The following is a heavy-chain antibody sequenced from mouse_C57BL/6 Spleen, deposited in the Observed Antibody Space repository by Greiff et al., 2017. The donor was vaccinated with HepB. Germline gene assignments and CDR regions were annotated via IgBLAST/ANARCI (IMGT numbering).Heavy chain of an antibody. V-gene: IGHV1-81*01. D-gene: IGHD1-1*01. CDR2: IYPRSGNT. Sequence: VKVVESGAELARPGASVKLSCKASGYTFTSYGISWVKQRTGQGLEWIGEIYPRSGNTYYNEKFKGKATLTADKSSSTAYMELRSLTSEDSAVYFCARKGITTVVDYYAMDYWGQGTSVTVSS. CDR1: GYTFTSYG. J-gene: IGHJ4*01. CDR3: ARKGITTVVDYYAMDY.